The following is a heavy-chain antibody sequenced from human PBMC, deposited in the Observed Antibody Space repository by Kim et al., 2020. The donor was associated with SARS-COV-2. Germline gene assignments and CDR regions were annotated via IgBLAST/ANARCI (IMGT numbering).Heavy chain of an antibody. J-gene: IGHJ6*02. D-gene: IGHD6-13*01. Sequence: GESLKISCKGSGYRFGTYWIAWVRQLPGRGLEWMGIIYPGDSDTRYSPSFEGQVTISADKSLNISYLQWSSLKASDSAMYYCARSKSEAGTDGMDVWGQGTSVIVSS. CDR1: GYRFGTYW. V-gene: IGHV5-51*01. CDR3: ARSKSEAGTDGMDV. CDR2: IYPGDSDT.